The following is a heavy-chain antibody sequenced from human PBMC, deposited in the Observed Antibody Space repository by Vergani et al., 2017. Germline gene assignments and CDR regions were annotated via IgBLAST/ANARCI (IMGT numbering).Heavy chain of an antibody. CDR2: ICHTEDT. V-gene: IGHV4-4*02. CDR1: GDSISSNNC. D-gene: IGHD2-2*02. J-gene: IGHJ4*02. CDR3: ATIGYRRWGYYFDY. Sequence: QLQLHKSGPGLVKPSETLSLTCAVSGDSISSNNCWTWVRQPPGKGLEWIGEICHTEDTKYSPSLKNRVTVSVDESRTLFSLRLNSVTAADTAVYYCATIGYRRWGYYFDYWGQGILVTVSS.